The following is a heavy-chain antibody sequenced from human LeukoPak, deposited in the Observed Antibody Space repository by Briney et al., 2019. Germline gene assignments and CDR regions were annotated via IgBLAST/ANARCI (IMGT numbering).Heavy chain of an antibody. J-gene: IGHJ2*01. CDR2: ISSSSSTI. CDR1: GFTFSSYS. Sequence: GGSLRFSCAASGFTFSSYSMNWVRQAPGKGLEWVSYISSSSSTIYYADSVKGRFTISRDNAKNSLYLQMNSLRAEDTAVYYCARDIGYCSSTSCGYWYFDLWGRGTLVTVSS. CDR3: ARDIGYCSSTSCGYWYFDL. V-gene: IGHV3-48*04. D-gene: IGHD2-2*01.